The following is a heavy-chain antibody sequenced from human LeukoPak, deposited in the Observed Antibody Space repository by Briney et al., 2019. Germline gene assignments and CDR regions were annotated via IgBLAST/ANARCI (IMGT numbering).Heavy chain of an antibody. CDR3: ARDDAIFGVVTPRYYGMDV. J-gene: IGHJ6*02. CDR1: GFTFSDYY. CDR2: ISSSGSTI. V-gene: IGHV3-11*01. D-gene: IGHD3-3*01. Sequence: GGSLRLSCAASGFTFSDYYMSWIRQAPGKGLEWVSYISSSGSTIYYADSVKGRFTISRDNAKNSLYPQMNSLRAEDTAVYYCARDDAIFGVVTPRYYGMDVWGQGTTVTVSS.